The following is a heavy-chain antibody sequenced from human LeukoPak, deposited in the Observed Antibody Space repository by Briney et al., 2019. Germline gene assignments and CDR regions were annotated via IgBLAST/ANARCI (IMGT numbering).Heavy chain of an antibody. Sequence: SETLSLTCTVSGGSISSYYWSWIRQPAGKGLEWIGRIYTSGSTNYNPSLKSRVTMSVDTSKNQFSLKLSSVTAADTAVYYCARLPVDPAMVRRSYWYFDLWGRGTLVTVSS. CDR3: ARLPVDPAMVRRSYWYFDL. CDR1: GGSISSYY. V-gene: IGHV4-4*07. J-gene: IGHJ2*01. D-gene: IGHD5-18*01. CDR2: IYTSGST.